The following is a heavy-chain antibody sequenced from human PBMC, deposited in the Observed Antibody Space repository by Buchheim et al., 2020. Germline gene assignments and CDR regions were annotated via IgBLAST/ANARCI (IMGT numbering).Heavy chain of an antibody. J-gene: IGHJ5*02. CDR3: ARWEDREWFDP. V-gene: IGHV3-11*05. CDR2: ISSSSSYT. Sequence: VQLVESGGVVVQPGGSLRLSCAASGFTFSDYYMSWIRQAPGKGLEWVSYISSSSSYTNYADSVKGRFTISRDNAKTSLYLQMNSLRAEDTAVYYCARWEDREWFDPWGQGTL. D-gene: IGHD1-26*01. CDR1: GFTFSDYY.